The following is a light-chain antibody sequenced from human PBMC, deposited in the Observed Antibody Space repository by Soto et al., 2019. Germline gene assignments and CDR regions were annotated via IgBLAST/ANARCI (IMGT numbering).Light chain of an antibody. V-gene: IGLV2-23*01. J-gene: IGLJ1*01. CDR2: EGS. Sequence: QSVVTQPASVSGSPGQSITISCTGTSSDVGSYNLVSWYQQHPGKAPKLMIYEGSKRPSGVSNRFSGSKSGNTASLTISGLQAEDEADYYCCSYAGRPYVFGTGTKVTV. CDR1: SSDVGSYNL. CDR3: CSYAGRPYV.